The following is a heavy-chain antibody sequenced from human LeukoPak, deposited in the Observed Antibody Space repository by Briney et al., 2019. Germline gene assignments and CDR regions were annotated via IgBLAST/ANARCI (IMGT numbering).Heavy chain of an antibody. J-gene: IGHJ3*02. CDR2: ISTYNSNT. V-gene: IGHV1-18*01. Sequence: ASVKVSCKASGYTFTSYGVSWVRQAPGQGLEWMGWISTYNSNTNYAQKLQGRVTMTTDTSTNTAYMELRSLRSDDTAVYYCARGLQETLAWLKALSAFDIWGQGTMVTVSS. D-gene: IGHD5-24*01. CDR1: GYTFTSYG. CDR3: ARGLQETLAWLKALSAFDI.